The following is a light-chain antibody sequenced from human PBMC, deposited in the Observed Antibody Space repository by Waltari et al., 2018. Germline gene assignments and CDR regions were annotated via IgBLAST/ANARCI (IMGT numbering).Light chain of an antibody. Sequence: QSALTQPASVSGSPGQSITISCTGTSSDVGGYNYVSWYQQHPGKAPKVMSYEVSNRPSGVSNRFSGSKAGNTASLTISERQAEDEADYYCGSYTSSTTQVFGGGTKLTVL. CDR2: EVS. CDR3: GSYTSSTTQV. V-gene: IGLV2-14*01. J-gene: IGLJ3*02. CDR1: SSDVGGYNY.